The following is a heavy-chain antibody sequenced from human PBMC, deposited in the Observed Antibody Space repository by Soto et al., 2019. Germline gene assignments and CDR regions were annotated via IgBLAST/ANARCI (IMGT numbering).Heavy chain of an antibody. CDR1: GFTFSSYV. V-gene: IGHV3-23*01. J-gene: IGHJ4*02. D-gene: IGHD1-1*01. Sequence: PGGSLRLSCAASGFTFSSYVMSWVRQAPGKGLEWVSAITGSGVTTHYADSVKGRFALSRDNSKSTLYLQMNSLRAEDTAVYYCAKTGMATTKRSLPYYFDYWGQGSLVTVSS. CDR3: AKTGMATTKRSLPYYFDY. CDR2: ITGSGVTT.